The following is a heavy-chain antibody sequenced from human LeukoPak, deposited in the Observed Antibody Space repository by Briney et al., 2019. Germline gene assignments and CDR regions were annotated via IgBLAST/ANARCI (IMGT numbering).Heavy chain of an antibody. D-gene: IGHD3-22*01. V-gene: IGHV1-18*01. CDR2: ISAYNGNT. CDR1: GYTFTSYG. CDR3: ARDYESGYYDSSGYYDDY. Sequence: ASVKVSCKASGYTFTSYGISWVRQAPGQGLEWMGWISAYNGNTNYAQKLQGRVTMTTDTSTSTAYMELRSLRSDDTAVYYCARDYESGYYDSSGYYDDYWGQGTLVTVSS. J-gene: IGHJ4*02.